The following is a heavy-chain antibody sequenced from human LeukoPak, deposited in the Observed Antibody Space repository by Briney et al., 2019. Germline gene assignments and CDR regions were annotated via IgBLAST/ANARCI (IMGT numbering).Heavy chain of an antibody. CDR2: ISAYNGNT. CDR1: GYTFTSYG. Sequence: ASGKVSCKASGYTFTSYGISWVRQAPGQGLEWMGWISAYNGNTNYAQKLQGRVTMTTDTSTSTAYMELRSLRSDDTAVYYCARDLVVPAAMHYYYYYYGMDVWGQGTTVTVSS. D-gene: IGHD2-2*01. V-gene: IGHV1-18*01. J-gene: IGHJ6*02. CDR3: ARDLVVPAAMHYYYYYYGMDV.